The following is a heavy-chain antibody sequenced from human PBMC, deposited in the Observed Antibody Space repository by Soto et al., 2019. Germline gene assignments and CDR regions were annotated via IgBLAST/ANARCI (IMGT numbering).Heavy chain of an antibody. CDR1: GYPVTAYY. Sequence: QLHLVHSGAVVKKPGASVTVSCSASGYPVTAYYMHWVRQAPGRGLEWMGGINPATGAAKYTQTFQGRVTMPRDTSTSTVFMELGGLTSEDTAVFSCARGGGVGVAGSAAFDMWGQGTLVTVSS. D-gene: IGHD3-3*01. CDR2: INPATGAA. CDR3: ARGGGVGVAGSAAFDM. V-gene: IGHV1-2*02. J-gene: IGHJ3*02.